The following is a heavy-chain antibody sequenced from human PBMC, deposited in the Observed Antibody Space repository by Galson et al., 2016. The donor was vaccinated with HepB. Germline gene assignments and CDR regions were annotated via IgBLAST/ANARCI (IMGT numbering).Heavy chain of an antibody. D-gene: IGHD5-12*01. J-gene: IGHJ4*02. V-gene: IGHV3-21*01. CDR1: GFTFSGYS. CDR2: ITSYGSHI. Sequence: SLRLSCAASGFTFSGYSTSWVRQAPGKGLEWVSSITSYGSHIFYADSVMGRFTISRDNAKNALYLQMNRLRAEDTAVYYCARPVDSRGDPFNYWGQGTMVTVSS. CDR3: ARPVDSRGDPFNY.